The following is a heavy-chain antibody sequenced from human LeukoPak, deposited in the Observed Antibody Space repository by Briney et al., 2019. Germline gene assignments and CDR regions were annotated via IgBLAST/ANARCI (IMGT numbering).Heavy chain of an antibody. CDR1: GYSFTSYW. CDR2: IYPGDSDT. Sequence: GESLKISCKGSGYSFTSYWIGWVRQMPGKGLEWMGIIYPGDSDTRYSPSFQGQVTISADKSISTAYLQWSSLKASDTAMYYCATGYCSSTSCYRFDYWGQGTPVTVSS. V-gene: IGHV5-51*01. J-gene: IGHJ4*02. CDR3: ATGYCSSTSCYRFDY. D-gene: IGHD2-2*01.